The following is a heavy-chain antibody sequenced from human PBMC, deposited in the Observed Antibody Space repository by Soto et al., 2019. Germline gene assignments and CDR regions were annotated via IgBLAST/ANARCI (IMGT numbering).Heavy chain of an antibody. V-gene: IGHV1-18*01. D-gene: IGHD4-17*01. Sequence: ASMKVSCKASGYTFNSFGISWVRQAPGQGLEWMGWINAYNGNTNYAQKLQGRVTMTRNTSISTAYMELSSLRSEDTAVYYCARGRDYGDYHDWGQGTLVTVSS. CDR2: INAYNGNT. CDR1: GYTFNSFG. CDR3: ARGRDYGDYHD. J-gene: IGHJ4*02.